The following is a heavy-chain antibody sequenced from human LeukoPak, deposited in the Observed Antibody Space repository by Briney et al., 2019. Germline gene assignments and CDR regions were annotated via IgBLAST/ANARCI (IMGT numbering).Heavy chain of an antibody. Sequence: SETLSLTWTVSGDSISNYHWSWIRQPPGKGLGWIGYIYYRGSTKYNPSLESRVTISVDMSKNQFSLKLNSVTAADTAVYYCVRVQADGHSDIWGQGTMVTVSS. CDR2: IYYRGST. J-gene: IGHJ3*02. V-gene: IGHV4-59*01. CDR1: GDSISNYH. D-gene: IGHD5-24*01. CDR3: VRVQADGHSDI.